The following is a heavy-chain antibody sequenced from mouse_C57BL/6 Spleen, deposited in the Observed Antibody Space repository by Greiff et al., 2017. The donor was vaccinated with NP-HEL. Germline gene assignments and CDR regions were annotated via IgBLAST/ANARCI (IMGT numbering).Heavy chain of an antibody. Sequence: QVQLQQPGAELVMPGASVKLSCKASGYTFTSYWMHWVKQRPGQGLEWIGEIDPSDSYTNYNQKFKGKSTLTVDKSSSTAYMQLSSLTSEDSAVYYCARPFYYDYEGFAYWGQGTLVTVSA. CDR2: IDPSDSYT. CDR3: ARPFYYDYEGFAY. D-gene: IGHD2-4*01. CDR1: GYTFTSYW. J-gene: IGHJ3*01. V-gene: IGHV1-69*01.